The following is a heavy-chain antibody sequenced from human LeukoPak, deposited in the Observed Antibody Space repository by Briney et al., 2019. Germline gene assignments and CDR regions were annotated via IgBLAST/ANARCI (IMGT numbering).Heavy chain of an antibody. J-gene: IGHJ4*02. CDR1: GFTFSSYG. Sequence: GGSLRLSCAASGFTFSSYGMHWVRQAPGKGLEWVAFIRYDGSNKYYADSVKGRFTISRDNSKNTLYLQMNSLRGEDTAVYYCAKDAAYSGDAFDYWGQGTLVTVSS. D-gene: IGHD5-12*01. CDR3: AKDAAYSGDAFDY. V-gene: IGHV3-30*02. CDR2: IRYDGSNK.